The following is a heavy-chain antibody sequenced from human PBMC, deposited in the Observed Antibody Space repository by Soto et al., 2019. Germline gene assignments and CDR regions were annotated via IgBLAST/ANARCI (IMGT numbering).Heavy chain of an antibody. V-gene: IGHV3-23*01. CDR2: ISGSGGGT. CDR3: ATRDSSGHYYCWVH. D-gene: IGHD3-22*01. Sequence: GGSLRLSCSASGFTFSSYAMSWVRQAPGKGLKWVSAISGSGGGTYYADSVKGRFTISRDNSKNTLYLQMNSLRAEDTAVYYCATRDSSGHYYCWVHWGQGTLVTVSS. CDR1: GFTFSSYA. J-gene: IGHJ4*02.